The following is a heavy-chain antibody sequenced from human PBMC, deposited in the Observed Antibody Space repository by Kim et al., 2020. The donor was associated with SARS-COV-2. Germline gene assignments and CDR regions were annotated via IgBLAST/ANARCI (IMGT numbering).Heavy chain of an antibody. J-gene: IGHJ3*02. CDR1: GYTLTELS. CDR2: FDPEDGET. CDR3: ATARYGDYSLDI. Sequence: ASVKVSCKVSGYTLTELSMHWVRQAPGKGLEWMGGFDPEDGETIYAQKFQGRVTMTEDTSTDTAYMELSSLRSEDTAVYYCATARYGDYSLDIWGQGTMVTVSS. D-gene: IGHD4-17*01. V-gene: IGHV1-24*01.